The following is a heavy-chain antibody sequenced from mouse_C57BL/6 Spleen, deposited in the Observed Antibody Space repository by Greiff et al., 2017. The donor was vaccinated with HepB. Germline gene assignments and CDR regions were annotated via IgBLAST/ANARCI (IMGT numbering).Heavy chain of an antibody. CDR1: GYSITSGYY. Sequence: EVKLVESGPGLVKPSQSLSLTCSVTGYSITSGYYWNWIRQFPGNKLEWMGYISYDGSNNYNPSLKNQISLTLDTSTNQFFLKLNSVTTEDTATYYCARGGLRPYWDFDVWGTGTTVTVSS. CDR3: ARGGLRPYWDFDV. J-gene: IGHJ1*03. V-gene: IGHV3-6*01. D-gene: IGHD3-3*01. CDR2: ISYDGSN.